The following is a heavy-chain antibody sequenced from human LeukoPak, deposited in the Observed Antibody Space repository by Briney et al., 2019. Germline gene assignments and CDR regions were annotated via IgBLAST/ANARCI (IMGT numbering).Heavy chain of an antibody. D-gene: IGHD1-26*01. J-gene: IGHJ6*01. CDR1: GFSVSSYY. CDR3: ARGTQYSGTRGYGMDV. CDR2: INNGGIT. Sequence: GWSLRLSCAASGFSVSSYYMSWVGQAPAKGLAGVSIINNGGITDYVKSVKGGFTISRDNSRKTLYLQMNSLGAEDTAVYYCARGTQYSGTRGYGMDVWGKGTTVTVSS. V-gene: IGHV3-53*01.